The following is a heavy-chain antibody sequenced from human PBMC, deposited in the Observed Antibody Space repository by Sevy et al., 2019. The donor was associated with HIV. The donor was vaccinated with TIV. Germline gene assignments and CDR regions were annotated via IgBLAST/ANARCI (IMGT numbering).Heavy chain of an antibody. J-gene: IGHJ5*02. CDR2: INHSGST. D-gene: IGHD4-17*01. CDR1: GGSFSGYY. V-gene: IGHV4-34*01. Sequence: SETLSLTCAVYGGSFSGYYWSWIRQPPGKGLEWIGEINHSGSTNYNPSLKSRVTISVDTSKNQFSPKLSSVTAADTAVYYCARGGMTTVTKRWFDPWGQGTLVTVSS. CDR3: ARGGMTTVTKRWFDP.